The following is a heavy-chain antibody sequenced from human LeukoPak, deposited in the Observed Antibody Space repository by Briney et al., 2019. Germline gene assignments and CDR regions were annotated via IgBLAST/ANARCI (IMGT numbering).Heavy chain of an antibody. V-gene: IGHV1-18*04. CDR3: ARDKRHTYYYDSSDYFRWFDP. J-gene: IGHJ5*02. CDR2: ISAYNGNT. Sequence: ASVTVSFKASGYTFISYGISWVRQAPGQGLEWMGWISAYNGNTDYAQKLQGRVTMTTDTSRSTAYMELRSLRSDDTAVYYCARDKRHTYYYDSSDYFRWFDPWGQGTLVTVSS. CDR1: GYTFISYG. D-gene: IGHD3-22*01.